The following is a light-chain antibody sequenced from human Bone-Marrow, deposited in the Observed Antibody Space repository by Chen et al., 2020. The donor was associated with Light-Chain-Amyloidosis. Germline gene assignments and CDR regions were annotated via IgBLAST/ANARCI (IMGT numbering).Light chain of an antibody. CDR1: SSDVGGDNH. CDR2: EVT. V-gene: IGLV2-14*01. Sequence: QSALPQPASVSGSPVQSLTLSCTGTSSDVGGDNHVSWYQQHPDKAPELMIYEVTNRPSWVPDRFSGSKSDNTASLTISGLQTEDEADYFCSSYTITNTLVFGSGTRVTV. J-gene: IGLJ1*01. CDR3: SSYTITNTLV.